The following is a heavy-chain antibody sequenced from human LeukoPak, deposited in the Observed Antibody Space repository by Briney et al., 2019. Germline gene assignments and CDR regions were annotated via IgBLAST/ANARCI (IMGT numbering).Heavy chain of an antibody. CDR2: INPNSGGT. J-gene: IGHJ3*02. D-gene: IGHD3-9*01. CDR1: GYTFTGYY. CDR3: ATGNYDILSGYDDAFDI. Sequence: ASVKVSCKASGYTFTGYYMHWVRQAPGQGLEWMGWINPNSGGTSYAQKFQGRVTMTRDTSISTVYMELSRLRSDDTAVYYCATGNYDILSGYDDAFDIWGQGTMVTVSS. V-gene: IGHV1-2*02.